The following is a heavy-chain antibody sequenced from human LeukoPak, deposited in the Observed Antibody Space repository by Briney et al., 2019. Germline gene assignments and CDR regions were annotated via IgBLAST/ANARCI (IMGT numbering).Heavy chain of an antibody. Sequence: ASVKVSCKASGYTFTGYYMHWVRQAPGQGLEWMGWINPNSGGTNYAQKFQGRVTMTRDTSISTAYMELSRLRSDDTAVYYCARLLWFGELLDYWGQGTLVTVSS. J-gene: IGHJ4*02. CDR3: ARLLWFGELLDY. V-gene: IGHV1-2*02. CDR1: GYTFTGYY. D-gene: IGHD3-10*01. CDR2: INPNSGGT.